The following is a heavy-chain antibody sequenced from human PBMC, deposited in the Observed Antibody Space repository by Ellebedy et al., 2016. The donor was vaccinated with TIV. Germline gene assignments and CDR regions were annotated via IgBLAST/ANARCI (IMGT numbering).Heavy chain of an antibody. CDR3: ASPQHGGLPPFGF. J-gene: IGHJ4*02. CDR1: GYTFTNFW. D-gene: IGHD4-23*01. Sequence: GESLKISCQGSGYTFTNFWIAWVRQMPGKGMEWMGVIYPDDSETRYNPSFLGHVPISVDTSTSTAYLQWISLKASDTAIYFCASPQHGGLPPFGFWGQGTLVTVSS. V-gene: IGHV5-51*01. CDR2: IYPDDSET.